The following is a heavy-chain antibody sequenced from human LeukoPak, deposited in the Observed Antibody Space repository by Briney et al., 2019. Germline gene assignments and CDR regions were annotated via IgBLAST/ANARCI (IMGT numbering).Heavy chain of an antibody. J-gene: IGHJ4*02. CDR3: ARDWFGELLPYYFDY. V-gene: IGHV3-7*01. Sequence: GGSLRLSCAASGFTFSSYWMSWVRQAPGEGLEWVAHIKQDGSEKYYVDSVKGRFTISRDNAKNSLYLQMNSLRAEDTAVYYCARDWFGELLPYYFDYWGQGTPVTVSS. CDR1: GFTFSSYW. CDR2: IKQDGSEK. D-gene: IGHD3-10*01.